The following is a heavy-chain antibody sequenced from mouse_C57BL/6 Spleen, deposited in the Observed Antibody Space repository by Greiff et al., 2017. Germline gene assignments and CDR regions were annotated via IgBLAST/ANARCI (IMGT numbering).Heavy chain of an antibody. CDR2: IHPNSGST. CDR1: GYTFTSYW. D-gene: IGHD2-14*01. Sequence: QVQLQQSGAELVKPGASVKLSCKASGYTFTSYWMHWVKQRPGQGLEWIGMIHPNSGSTNYNEKFKSKATLTVDKSSSTAYMQLSSLTSEDSAVYYCARRYGAYYAMDYWGQGTSVTVSS. V-gene: IGHV1-64*01. J-gene: IGHJ4*01. CDR3: ARRYGAYYAMDY.